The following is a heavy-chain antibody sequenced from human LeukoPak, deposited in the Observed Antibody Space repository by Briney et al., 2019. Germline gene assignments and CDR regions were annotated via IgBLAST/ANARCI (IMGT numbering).Heavy chain of an antibody. Sequence: GGSLRLSCAASGFTFGSYNMNWVRQAPGKGLEWVSYISSSSIIYYADSVKGRFTISRDNAKNSLYLQMNSLRAEDTAVYYCASGRYGEGFDCWGQGTLVTVSS. CDR3: ASGRYGEGFDC. V-gene: IGHV3-48*04. J-gene: IGHJ4*02. CDR1: GFTFGSYN. D-gene: IGHD1-26*01. CDR2: ISSSSII.